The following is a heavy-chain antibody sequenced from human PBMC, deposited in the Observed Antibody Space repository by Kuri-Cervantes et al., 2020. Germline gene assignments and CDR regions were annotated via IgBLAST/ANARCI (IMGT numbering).Heavy chain of an antibody. J-gene: IGHJ4*02. V-gene: IGHV2-5*02. Sequence: SGPTLVQPTQTLTLTCTFSGFSLSTSGVGVGWIRQPPGKALEWLVLIYWDDDTGYSPSLKSRLTITKDTSKNQMVLTMTNMDPVNTATYYCAHIPNYDSSAQKDYWGQGTLVTVSS. D-gene: IGHD3-22*01. CDR2: IYWDDDT. CDR3: AHIPNYDSSAQKDY. CDR1: GFSLSTSGVG.